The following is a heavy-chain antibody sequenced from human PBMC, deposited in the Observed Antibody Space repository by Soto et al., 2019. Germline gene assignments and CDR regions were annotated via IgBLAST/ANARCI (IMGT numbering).Heavy chain of an antibody. D-gene: IGHD2-15*01. CDR3: ARDRNTVVNPYYFDY. CDR2: IIPIFGTA. CDR1: GVTFSSYA. V-gene: IGHV1-69*01. Sequence: QVQLVQSGAEVKKPGSSVKVSCKASGVTFSSYAISWVRQAPGQGLEWMGGIIPIFGTANYAQKFQGRVTITADESTSTAYMELSSLRAEDTAVYYCARDRNTVVNPYYFDYWGQGTLVTVSS. J-gene: IGHJ4*02.